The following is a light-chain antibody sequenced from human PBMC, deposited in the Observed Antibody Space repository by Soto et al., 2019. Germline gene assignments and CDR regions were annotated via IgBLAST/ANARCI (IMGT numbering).Light chain of an antibody. CDR1: SSDVGSYNL. CDR3: CSYAGSHYV. Sequence: ALTQPASVSGSPGQSITISCTGTSSDVGSYNLVSWYQQHPGKAPKLMIYEVSKRPSGVSNRFSGSKSGNTASLPTSELQAEDDADYYCCSYAGSHYVFGTGTKLTVL. J-gene: IGLJ1*01. CDR2: EVS. V-gene: IGLV2-23*02.